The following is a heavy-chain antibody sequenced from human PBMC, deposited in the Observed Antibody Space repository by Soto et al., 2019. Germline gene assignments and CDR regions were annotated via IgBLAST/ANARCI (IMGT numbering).Heavy chain of an antibody. CDR2: ISYDGSNK. J-gene: IGHJ6*02. CDR1: GFTFSSYA. V-gene: IGHV3-30-3*01. CDR3: AGDYFVSGSYYYYGMDV. Sequence: GGSLRLSCAASGFTFSSYAMHWVRQAPGKGLEWVAVISYDGSNKYYADSVKGRFTISRDNSKNTLYLQMNSLRAEDTAVYYCAGDYFVSGSYYYYGMDVWGQGTTVTVSS. D-gene: IGHD3-10*01.